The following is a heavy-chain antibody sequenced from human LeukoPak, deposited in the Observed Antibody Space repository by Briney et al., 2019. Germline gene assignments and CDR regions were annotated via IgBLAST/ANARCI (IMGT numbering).Heavy chain of an antibody. J-gene: IGHJ4*02. CDR2: ITTSSTYT. D-gene: IGHD2-21*02. CDR3: ARAHIVVVTATLDY. V-gene: IGHV3-21*01. Sequence: GGSLRLSCEASGFSFSSYNMDWVRQTPGKGLEWISSITTSSTYTFYADSVKGRFTISRDNARNSLYLQMNSLRAEDTAVYYCARAHIVVVTATLDYWGQGTLVTVSS. CDR1: GFSFSSYN.